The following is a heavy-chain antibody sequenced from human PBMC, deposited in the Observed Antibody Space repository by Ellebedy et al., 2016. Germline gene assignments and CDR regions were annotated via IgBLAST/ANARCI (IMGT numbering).Heavy chain of an antibody. D-gene: IGHD2-15*01. Sequence: GGSLRLSCAASGFTVSSNYMSWVRQAPGKGLEWVSVIYSGGSTYYADSVKGRFTISRDNSKNTLYRQMNSLRAEDTAVYYCARGGLYCSGGSCYRHYFDYWGQGTLVTVSS. CDR3: ARGGLYCSGGSCYRHYFDY. CDR1: GFTVSSNY. J-gene: IGHJ4*02. V-gene: IGHV3-53*01. CDR2: IYSGGST.